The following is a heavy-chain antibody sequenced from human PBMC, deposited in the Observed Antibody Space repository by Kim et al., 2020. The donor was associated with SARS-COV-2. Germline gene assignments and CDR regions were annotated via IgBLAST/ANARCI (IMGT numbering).Heavy chain of an antibody. CDR3: ARERAKATLGYYDYVWGSYRWVY. CDR2: ISSSSSYI. V-gene: IGHV3-21*01. Sequence: GGSLRLSCAASGFTFSSYSMNWVRQAPGKGLEWVSSISSSSSYIYYADSVKGRFTISRDNAKNSLYLQMNSLRAEDTAVYYCARERAKATLGYYDYVWGSYRWVYWGQGTLVTVSS. D-gene: IGHD3-16*02. CDR1: GFTFSSYS. J-gene: IGHJ4*02.